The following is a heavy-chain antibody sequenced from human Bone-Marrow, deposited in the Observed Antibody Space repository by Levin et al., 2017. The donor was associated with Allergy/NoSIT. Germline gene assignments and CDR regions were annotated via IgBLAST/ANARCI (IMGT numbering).Heavy chain of an antibody. CDR2: ISSSGSTI. CDR1: GFTFSDYY. Sequence: GGSLRLSCAASGFTFSDYYMSWIRQAPGKGLEWVSYISSSGSTIYYADSVKGRFTISRDNAKNSLYLQMNSLRAEDTAVYYCASGAYCSGGSCTRPFFDYWGQGTLVTVSS. J-gene: IGHJ4*02. V-gene: IGHV3-11*01. D-gene: IGHD2-15*01. CDR3: ASGAYCSGGSCTRPFFDY.